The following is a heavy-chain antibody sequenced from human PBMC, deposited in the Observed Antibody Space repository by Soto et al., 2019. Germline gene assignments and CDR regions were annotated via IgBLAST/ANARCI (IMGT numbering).Heavy chain of an antibody. CDR1: GGTFSSYA. CDR2: IIPLFGTA. J-gene: IGHJ1*01. CDR3: ALRITLVVVSSRS. Sequence: QVQLVQSGAEVKKPGSSVKVSCKASGGTFSSYAISWVRQAPGQGLEWMGGIIPLFGTANYAQKFQGSVTSNEGESTRTADMEGSRLRSAATAVYYCALRITLVVVSSRSWGPGPLVTVSS. D-gene: IGHD3-22*01. V-gene: IGHV1-69*12.